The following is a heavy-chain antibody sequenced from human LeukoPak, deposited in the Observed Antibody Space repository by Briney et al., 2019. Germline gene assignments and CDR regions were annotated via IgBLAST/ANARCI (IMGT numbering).Heavy chain of an antibody. V-gene: IGHV4-31*03. CDR1: GGSISSGGYY. CDR3: ARVSGCSSTSCYTVDWFDP. Sequence: KTSETLSLTCTVSGGSISSGGYYWSWIRQHPGKGLEWIGYIYYSGSTYYNPSLKSRVTISVDTSKNQFSQKLSSVTAADTAVYYCARVSGCSSTSCYTVDWFDPRGQGTLVTVSS. D-gene: IGHD2-2*02. CDR2: IYYSGST. J-gene: IGHJ5*02.